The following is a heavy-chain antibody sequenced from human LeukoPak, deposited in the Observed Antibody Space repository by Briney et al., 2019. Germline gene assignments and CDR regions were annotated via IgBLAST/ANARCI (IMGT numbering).Heavy chain of an antibody. CDR3: ARGPYYYGSGSYYLGPNFDY. V-gene: IGHV1-2*02. CDR1: GYTFTGYY. J-gene: IGHJ4*02. Sequence: ASVKVSCKASGYTFTGYYMHWVRQAPGQGLEWMGWINLNSGGTNYAQKFQGRVTMTRDTSISTAYMELSRLRSDDTAVYYCARGPYYYGSGSYYLGPNFDYWGQGTLVTVSS. CDR2: INLNSGGT. D-gene: IGHD3-10*01.